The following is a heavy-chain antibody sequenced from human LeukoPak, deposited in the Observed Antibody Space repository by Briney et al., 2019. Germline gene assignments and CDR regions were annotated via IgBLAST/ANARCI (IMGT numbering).Heavy chain of an antibody. Sequence: SETLSLTCTVSGGSISSGGYYWSWIRQPPGKGLEWIGYIYHSGNTYYNPSLKSRVTISVDTSKNQFSLKLSSVTAADTAVYYCARVNYRSDWPTTFDYWGQGTLVTVSS. CDR1: GGSISSGGYY. V-gene: IGHV4-30-2*01. J-gene: IGHJ4*02. CDR3: ARVNYRSDWPTTFDY. CDR2: IYHSGNT. D-gene: IGHD6-19*01.